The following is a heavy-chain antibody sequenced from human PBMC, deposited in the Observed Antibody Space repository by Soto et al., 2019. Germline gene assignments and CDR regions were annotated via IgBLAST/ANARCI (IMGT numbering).Heavy chain of an antibody. Sequence: GASVKLSCKASGYTFTSYYMHWVRQAPGQGLEWMGIINPSGGSTSYAQKFQGRVTMTRDTSTSTVYMELSSLRSEDTAVYYCARAFNLNSNSVVGQFDYRGQGPLVTASS. CDR2: INPSGGST. CDR3: ARAFNLNSNSVVGQFDY. V-gene: IGHV1-46*01. D-gene: IGHD4-4*01. J-gene: IGHJ4*02. CDR1: GYTFTSYY.